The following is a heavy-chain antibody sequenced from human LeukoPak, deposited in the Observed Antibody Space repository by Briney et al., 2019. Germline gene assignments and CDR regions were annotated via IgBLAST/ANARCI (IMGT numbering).Heavy chain of an antibody. J-gene: IGHJ4*02. D-gene: IGHD3-22*01. V-gene: IGHV1-69*13. CDR3: NYYYDSSGYCSFDY. Sequence: GASVKVSCKASGGTFSCYAISWVRQAPGQGLEWMGGIIPIFGTANYAQKLQGRVTITADESTSTAYMELSSLRSEDTAVYYCNYYYDSSGYCSFDYWGQGTLLTVSS. CDR2: IIPIFGTA. CDR1: GGTFSCYA.